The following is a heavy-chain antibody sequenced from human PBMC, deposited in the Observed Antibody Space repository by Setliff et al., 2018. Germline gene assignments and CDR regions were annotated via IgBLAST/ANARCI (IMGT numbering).Heavy chain of an antibody. CDR2: IKQDGSEK. Sequence: LRLSCAASGFTFSSYWMSWVRQAPGKGLEWVANIKQDGSEKYYVDSVKGRFTISRDNSKNTLYLQMNSLRAEDTAVYYCARDSRAHYDSSGYPRNLYYYGMDVWGQGTTVTVSS. V-gene: IGHV3-7*01. J-gene: IGHJ6*02. CDR1: GFTFSSYW. CDR3: ARDSRAHYDSSGYPRNLYYYGMDV. D-gene: IGHD3-22*01.